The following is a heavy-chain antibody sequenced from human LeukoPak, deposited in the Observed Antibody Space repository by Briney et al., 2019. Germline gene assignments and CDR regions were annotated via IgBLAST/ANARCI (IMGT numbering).Heavy chain of an antibody. Sequence: GRSLRLSCAASGFTFSSYGMHWVRQAPGKGLEWVAVISYDGSNKYYADSVKGRFTISRDNSKNTLYLQMNSLRSEDTAVYYCARLTGTTRPGFDYWGQGTLVTVSS. D-gene: IGHD1-7*01. J-gene: IGHJ4*02. CDR2: ISYDGSNK. CDR3: ARLTGTTRPGFDY. V-gene: IGHV3-30*03. CDR1: GFTFSSYG.